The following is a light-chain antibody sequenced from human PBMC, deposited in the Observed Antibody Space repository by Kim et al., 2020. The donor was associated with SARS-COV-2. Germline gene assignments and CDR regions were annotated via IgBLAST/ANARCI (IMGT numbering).Light chain of an antibody. CDR2: AAS. Sequence: DIQMTQSPSSLSASVGDRVTITCRASQGIGNHLVWFQQRPGKAPKLLIYAASSLDSGVPSRFSGSGSGTDFTLTISSLQPDDYATYYCQQDDDYPITFGQGTQLDIK. CDR1: QGIGNH. V-gene: IGKV1-16*01. J-gene: IGKJ5*01. CDR3: QQDDDYPIT.